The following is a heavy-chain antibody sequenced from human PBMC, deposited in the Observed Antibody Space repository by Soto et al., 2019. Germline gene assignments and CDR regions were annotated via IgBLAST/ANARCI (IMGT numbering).Heavy chain of an antibody. D-gene: IGHD3-3*01. CDR3: AHGIDFLSASFMGWFDL. J-gene: IGHJ5*02. CDR2: FCWNDDK. Sequence: SGPTLVNPTQTRTLTCTLSGFSLRRKEVGVGVGWIRQPPGKALEWLALFCWNDDKFYKSSLKNRLSITKDTSNNQVVLTMANMEPVETATYYCAHGIDFLSASFMGWFDLWGQ. CDR1: GFSLRRKEVG. V-gene: IGHV2-5*01.